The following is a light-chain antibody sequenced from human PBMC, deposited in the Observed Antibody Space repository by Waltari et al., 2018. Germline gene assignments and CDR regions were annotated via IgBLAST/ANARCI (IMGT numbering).Light chain of an antibody. CDR3: CSCVGRNIYWV. V-gene: IGLV2-11*01. Sequence: QSALTQPRPVSGSPGQSVPISCPGTSSDVGPNNFVSWYQHQPDKAPKLIIYDINKRPSGVPDRFSGSKSGNTASLTISGLQAEDEADYYCCSCVGRNIYWVFGGGTKLTVL. CDR2: DIN. J-gene: IGLJ3*02. CDR1: SSDVGPNNF.